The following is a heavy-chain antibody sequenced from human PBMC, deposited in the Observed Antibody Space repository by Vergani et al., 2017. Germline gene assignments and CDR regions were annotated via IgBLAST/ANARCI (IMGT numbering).Heavy chain of an antibody. V-gene: IGHV1-69*02. CDR1: GGTFSSYT. CDR3: ASSSGYYYYYMDV. CDR2: IIPILGIA. D-gene: IGHD6-6*01. J-gene: IGHJ6*03. Sequence: QVQLVQSGAEVKKPGSSVQVSCKASGGTFSSYTISWVRQAPGQGLEWMGRIIPILGIANYAQKFQGRVTITADKSTSTAYMELSSLRSEDTAVYYCASSSGYYYYYMDVWGKGTTVTVSS.